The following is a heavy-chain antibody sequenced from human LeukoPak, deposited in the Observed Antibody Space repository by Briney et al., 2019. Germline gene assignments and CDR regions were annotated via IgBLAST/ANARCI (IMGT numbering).Heavy chain of an antibody. CDR3: ARRPYCSSTSCYQSNWFDP. CDR2: IYPGDSDT. Sequence: GESLKISCKGSGYSFTSYWIGWVRQMPGKGLEWMGIIYPGDSDTRYSPSFQGQVTISADKSISPAYLQWSSLKASDTAMYYCARRPYCSSTSCYQSNWFDPWGQGTLVTVSS. V-gene: IGHV5-51*01. D-gene: IGHD2-2*01. CDR1: GYSFTSYW. J-gene: IGHJ5*02.